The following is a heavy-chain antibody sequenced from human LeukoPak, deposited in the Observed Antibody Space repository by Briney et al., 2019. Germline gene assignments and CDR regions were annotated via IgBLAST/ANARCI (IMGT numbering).Heavy chain of an antibody. CDR1: GFTFSSYS. J-gene: IGHJ6*02. V-gene: IGHV3-48*02. CDR3: ARDSSYDSSGYYYPYYYYGMDV. Sequence: GGSLTLSCAASGFTFSSYSMNWVRQAPGKGLEWVSYISSSSSTIYYADSVQGRFTISRDSAKNSLYLQMNRLRDEDTAVYYCARDSSYDSSGYYYPYYYYGMDVWGQGTTVTVSS. D-gene: IGHD3-22*01. CDR2: ISSSSSTI.